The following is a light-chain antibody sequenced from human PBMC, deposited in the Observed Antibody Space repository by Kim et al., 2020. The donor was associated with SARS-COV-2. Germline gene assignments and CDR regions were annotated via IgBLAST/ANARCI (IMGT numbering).Light chain of an antibody. Sequence: SYELTQPPSVSVSPGQTASITCSGDKLGDKYACWYQQKPGQSPVLVIYQDSKRPSGIPERFSGSNSGNTAPLTISGTQAMDEADYYCQAWDSSTALVFGG. V-gene: IGLV3-1*01. J-gene: IGLJ3*02. CDR1: KLGDKY. CDR3: QAWDSSTALV. CDR2: QDS.